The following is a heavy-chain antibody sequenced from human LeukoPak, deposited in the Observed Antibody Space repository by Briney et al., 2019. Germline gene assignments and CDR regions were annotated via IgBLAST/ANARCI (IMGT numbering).Heavy chain of an antibody. CDR3: ARGVVYPTWSGPHWSDY. D-gene: IGHD3-3*01. V-gene: IGHV3-21*01. CDR2: ISGTSIYI. CDR1: GFTFSSYS. J-gene: IGHJ4*02. Sequence: GGSLRLSCAASGFTFSSYSMNWVRQAPGKGLEWVSSISGTSIYIYYADSVKGRFTISRDNAKNFLYLQMNSLRAEDTAVYYCARGVVYPTWSGPHWSDYWGQGTLVTVSS.